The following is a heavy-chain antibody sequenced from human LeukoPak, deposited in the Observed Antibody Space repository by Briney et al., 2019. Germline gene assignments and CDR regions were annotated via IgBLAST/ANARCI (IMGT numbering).Heavy chain of an antibody. Sequence: PSETLSLTCTVSGGSITSYYWSWIRQPPGQGLEWIGYIYYSGSTYYNPSLKSRVTISVETSKNQFSLKLSSVTAADTAVYYCARDNWNYGSSMDVWGQRTTVTVSS. CDR1: GGSITSYY. J-gene: IGHJ6*02. D-gene: IGHD1-7*01. CDR3: ARDNWNYGSSMDV. V-gene: IGHV4-59*12. CDR2: IYYSGST.